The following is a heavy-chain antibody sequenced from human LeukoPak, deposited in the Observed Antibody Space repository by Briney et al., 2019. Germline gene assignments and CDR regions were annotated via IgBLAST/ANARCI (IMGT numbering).Heavy chain of an antibody. D-gene: IGHD5-18*01. CDR3: ARGEAYTANNWFDP. V-gene: IGHV1-18*01. J-gene: IGHJ5*02. CDR1: GYTFTSYG. Sequence: ASVKVSCKASGYTFTSYGISWVRQAPGQGLEWMGWISAYNGNTNYAQKLQGRVTMTTDTSTSPAYMELRSLRSDDTAVYYCARGEAYTANNWFDPWGQGTLVTVSS. CDR2: ISAYNGNT.